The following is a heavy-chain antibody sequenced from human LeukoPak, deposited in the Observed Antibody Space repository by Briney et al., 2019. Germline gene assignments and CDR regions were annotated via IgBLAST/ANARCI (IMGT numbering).Heavy chain of an antibody. CDR1: GFTFRIYG. J-gene: IGHJ4*02. D-gene: IGHD2-15*01. V-gene: IGHV3-30*02. CDR3: AKDIVVVVAATSAGWDY. CDR2: IRYDGSNK. Sequence: GRSLRLSCAASGFTFRIYGMHGVRQARGKGREGGAFIRYDGSNKYYADSVKGRFTISRDNSKNTLYLQMNSLRAEDTAVYYCAKDIVVVVAATSAGWDYWGQGTLVTVSS.